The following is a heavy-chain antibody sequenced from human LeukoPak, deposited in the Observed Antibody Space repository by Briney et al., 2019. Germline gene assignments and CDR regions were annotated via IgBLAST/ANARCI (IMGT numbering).Heavy chain of an antibody. V-gene: IGHV1-2*02. D-gene: IGHD5-12*01. CDR1: GYTFTGYY. J-gene: IGHJ4*02. Sequence: ASVKVSCKASGYTFTGYYMHWVRQAPGQGLERMGWINPNSGGTNYAQKFQGRVTMTRDTSISTAYMELSRLRSDDTAVYYCARDTSGYGALIHWGQGTLVTVSS. CDR3: ARDTSGYGALIH. CDR2: INPNSGGT.